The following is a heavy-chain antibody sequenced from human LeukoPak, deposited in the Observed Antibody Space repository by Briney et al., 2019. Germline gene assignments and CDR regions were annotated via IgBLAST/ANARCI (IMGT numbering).Heavy chain of an antibody. CDR2: IDWSGGRT. J-gene: IGHJ4*02. CDR3: ARDHGYAFDY. CDR1: GFTFDDYG. V-gene: IGHV3-20*04. Sequence: PGGSLRLSCAASGFTFDDYGMSWVRQAPGKGLEWVSGIDWSGGRTAYADSVKGRSTISRDNAKNSLSLQVSSLRDEDTAVYYCARDHGYAFDYWGQGTLVTVSS. D-gene: IGHD5-12*01.